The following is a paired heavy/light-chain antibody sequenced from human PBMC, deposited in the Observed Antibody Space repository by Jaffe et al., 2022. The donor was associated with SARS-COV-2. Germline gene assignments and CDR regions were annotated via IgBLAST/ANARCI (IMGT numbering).Light chain of an antibody. CDR1: SSNIGAGYD. CDR3: QSYDSSLSGSPV. Sequence: QSVLTQPPSVSGAPGQRVTISCTGSSSNIGAGYDVHWYQQLPRTAPKLLIYGDINRPSGVPDRFSGSKSGTSASLAITGLQTEDEADYYCQSYDSSLSGSPVFGGGTKLTVL. J-gene: IGLJ3*02. V-gene: IGLV1-40*01. CDR2: GDI.
Heavy chain of an antibody. J-gene: IGHJ6*02. CDR1: GGSISSGGYH. CDR3: ARVKQAWLDGMDV. CDR2: IYYTGKS. D-gene: IGHD3-10*01. V-gene: IGHV4-31*02. Sequence: QVQLQESGPGLVKPSQTLSLTCTVSGGSISSGGYHWSWIRQHPGKGLEWIGYIYYTGKSYYNPSLKSRLSMSVDTSKNQFSLKLRSVSAADTAVYYCARVKQAWLDGMDVWGQGTTVTVSS.